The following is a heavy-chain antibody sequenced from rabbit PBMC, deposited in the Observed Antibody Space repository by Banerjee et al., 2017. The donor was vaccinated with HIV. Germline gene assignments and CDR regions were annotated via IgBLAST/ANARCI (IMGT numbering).Heavy chain of an antibody. V-gene: IGHV1S43*01. Sequence: QEQLEESGGDLVKPEASLTITCPAFGFSFSDKYVMCWVRQAPGKGLEWIGCINTSSGNTVYASWAKGRFTISRNTSLNTVDLKMTTLTAADTAPYFCARDGNAHHGYPNLWGPGALVT. J-gene: IGHJ4*01. CDR3: ARDGNAHHGYPNL. CDR1: GFSFSDKYV. D-gene: IGHD6-1*01. CDR2: INTSSGNT.